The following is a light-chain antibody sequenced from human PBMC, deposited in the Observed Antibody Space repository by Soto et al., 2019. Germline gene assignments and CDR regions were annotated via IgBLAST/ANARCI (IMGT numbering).Light chain of an antibody. CDR2: EVS. V-gene: IGLV2-14*01. CDR1: SSDVGGYSY. CDR3: SSYTSSSTLYV. Sequence: QSVLTQPASVSGSPGQSITISCTGTSSDVGGYSYVSWYQQHPGKAPKLMIYEVSNRPSGVSNRFSGSKSGNTDSLTISGLQAEDEADYYCSSYTSSSTLYVFGTGTKVTVL. J-gene: IGLJ1*01.